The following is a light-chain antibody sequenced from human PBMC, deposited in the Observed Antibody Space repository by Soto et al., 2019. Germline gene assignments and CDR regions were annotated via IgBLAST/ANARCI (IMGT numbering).Light chain of an antibody. CDR3: QQINRFPRT. Sequence: DIQLTQSPSFLSASVGDRVTITCRASQDISSYLAWYQQRPGKVPRFLTHSASTLQSGVPSRFSAPGSGTTFTLTISSLQPEDIATYYCQQINRFPRTLGQGTKGEV. CDR1: QDISSY. J-gene: IGKJ1*01. V-gene: IGKV1-9*01. CDR2: SAS.